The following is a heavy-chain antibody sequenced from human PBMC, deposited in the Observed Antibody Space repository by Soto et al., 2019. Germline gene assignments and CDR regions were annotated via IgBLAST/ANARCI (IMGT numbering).Heavy chain of an antibody. CDR2: IIPIFGTA. Sequence: QVQLVQSGAEVKKPGSSVKVSCKASGGTFSSYVISWVRQAPGQGLEWMGGIIPIFGTANYAQKFQGRVPITADESTSTAYMELSSLRSEDTAVYYCARESRYCSGGSCYFLPGIDYWGQGTLVTVSS. CDR1: GGTFSSYV. D-gene: IGHD2-15*01. CDR3: ARESRYCSGGSCYFLPGIDY. J-gene: IGHJ4*02. V-gene: IGHV1-69*01.